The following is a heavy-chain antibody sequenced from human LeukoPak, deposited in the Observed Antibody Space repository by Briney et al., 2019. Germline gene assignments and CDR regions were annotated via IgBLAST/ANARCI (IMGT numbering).Heavy chain of an antibody. CDR2: ISYDGSNK. Sequence: PGGSLRLSCAASGFTFSSYAMHWVRQAPGKGLEWVAVISYDGSNKYYADSVKGRFTISRDNSKNTLYLQMNSLRAEDTAVYYCARLEEQDHYYYGMDVWGQGTTVTVSS. V-gene: IGHV3-30-3*01. J-gene: IGHJ6*02. D-gene: IGHD1/OR15-1a*01. CDR3: ARLEEQDHYYYGMDV. CDR1: GFTFSSYA.